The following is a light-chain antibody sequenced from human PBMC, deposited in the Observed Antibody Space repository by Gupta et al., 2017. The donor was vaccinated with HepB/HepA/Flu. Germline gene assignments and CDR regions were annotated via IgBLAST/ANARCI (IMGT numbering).Light chain of an antibody. J-gene: IGKJ1*01. CDR1: QSISNW. Sequence: VHMTQSPSTLSACVGHRVTITCRASQSISNWLAWYQQKPGKAAKLLIYMPSTLERGVPSRFSGSGSGTDFTLTISSLQPEDFATYYCQHYNSYSRTFGQGTKVDIK. CDR2: MPS. V-gene: IGKV1-5*03. CDR3: QHYNSYSRT.